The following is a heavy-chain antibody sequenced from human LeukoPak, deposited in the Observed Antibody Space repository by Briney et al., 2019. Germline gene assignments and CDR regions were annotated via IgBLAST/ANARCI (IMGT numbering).Heavy chain of an antibody. V-gene: IGHV1-69*06. CDR1: GGTFGSYA. J-gene: IGHJ4*02. CDR2: IIPIFGTA. CDR3: ARAPVTSCSGVLCYPFDY. D-gene: IGHD2-15*01. Sequence: VASVKVSCKASGGTFGSYAISWVRQAPGQGLEWMGGIIPIFGTANYAQKFQGRVTITADKSTSTAYMELSSLRSEDTAVYYCARAPVTSCSGVLCYPFDYWGQGTLVTVSS.